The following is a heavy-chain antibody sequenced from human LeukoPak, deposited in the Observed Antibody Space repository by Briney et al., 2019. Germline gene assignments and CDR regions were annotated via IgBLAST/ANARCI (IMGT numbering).Heavy chain of an antibody. Sequence: GGSLRLSCAASGFTFGDYGMSWVRQAPEKGLEWVSGINWNGGSTGYAGSVRGRYTISGGNAKNSLYLQMNSLRAEDTAVYYCARAHYYDSSGFDYWGQGTLVTVSS. CDR1: GFTFGDYG. V-gene: IGHV3-20*04. CDR3: ARAHYYDSSGFDY. CDR2: INWNGGST. J-gene: IGHJ4*02. D-gene: IGHD3-22*01.